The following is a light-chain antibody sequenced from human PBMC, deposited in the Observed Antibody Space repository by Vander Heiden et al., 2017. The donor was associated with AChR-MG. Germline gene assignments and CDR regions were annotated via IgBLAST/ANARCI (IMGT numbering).Light chain of an antibody. Sequence: QSALTQPASVSGSPGQSITISCTGTSSDVGGYDYVSWYQLHPGKAPKLIICDVSRRPSGVSNRFSGSKSGNTASLTISGLQAEDEADYYCSSYRSSSTLWVFGGGTKLTVL. CDR3: SSYRSSSTLWV. V-gene: IGLV2-14*03. J-gene: IGLJ3*02. CDR1: SSDVGGYDY. CDR2: DVS.